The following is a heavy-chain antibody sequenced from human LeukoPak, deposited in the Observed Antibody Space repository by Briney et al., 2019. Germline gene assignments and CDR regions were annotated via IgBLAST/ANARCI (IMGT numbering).Heavy chain of an antibody. CDR3: AGSSRAAGALDY. J-gene: IGHJ4*02. V-gene: IGHV3-30-3*01. Sequence: PGRSLRLSCAASGFTFSSYAMHWVRQAPGKGLEWVAVISYDGSNKYYADSVKGRFTISRDNSKNTLYLQMNSLRAEDTAVYYCAGSSRAAGALDYWGQGTLVTVSS. CDR2: ISYDGSNK. CDR1: GFTFSSYA. D-gene: IGHD2-15*01.